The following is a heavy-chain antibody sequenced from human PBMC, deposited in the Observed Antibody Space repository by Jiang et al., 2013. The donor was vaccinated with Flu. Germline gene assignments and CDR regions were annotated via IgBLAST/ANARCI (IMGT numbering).Heavy chain of an antibody. CDR2: IYYSGST. CDR1: GGSISSYY. J-gene: IGHJ3*02. CDR3: ARRTETKRGLDAFDI. D-gene: IGHD1-14*01. V-gene: IGHV4-59*08. Sequence: GPGLVKPSETLSLTCTVSGGSISSYYWSWIRQPPGKGLEWIGYIYYSGSTNYNPSLKSRVTISVDTSKNQFSLKLSSVTAADTAVYYCARRTETKRGLDAFDIWGQGTMVTVSS.